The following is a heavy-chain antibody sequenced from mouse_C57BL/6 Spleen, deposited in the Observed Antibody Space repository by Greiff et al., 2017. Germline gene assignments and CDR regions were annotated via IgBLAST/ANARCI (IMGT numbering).Heavy chain of an antibody. J-gene: IGHJ4*01. Sequence: EVQVVESGGGLVKPGGSLKLSCAASGFTFSSYTMSWVRQTPEKRLEWVATISGGGGNTYYPDSVKGRFPISRDNAKNTLYLQRSSLRSEDTALYYCARHMYNDIYYAIDYWGQGTTVTVSS. D-gene: IGHD1-3*01. CDR3: ARHMYNDIYYAIDY. CDR2: ISGGGGNT. V-gene: IGHV5-9*01. CDR1: GFTFSSYT.